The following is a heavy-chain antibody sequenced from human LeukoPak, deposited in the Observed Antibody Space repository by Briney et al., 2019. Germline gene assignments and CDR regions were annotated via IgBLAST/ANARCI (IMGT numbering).Heavy chain of an antibody. V-gene: IGHV3-7*03. CDR3: AGTRIGFGESFGY. J-gene: IGHJ4*02. CDR2: INQDGSEK. Sequence: PGGSLRLSCAASGFSFSSYWTSWVRQAPGKGLEWVANINQDGSEKYYVDSVKGRFTISRDNAKNSLYLQMNSLRVEDTAVYYCAGTRIGFGESFGYWGQGTLVTVSS. CDR1: GFSFSSYW. D-gene: IGHD3-10*01.